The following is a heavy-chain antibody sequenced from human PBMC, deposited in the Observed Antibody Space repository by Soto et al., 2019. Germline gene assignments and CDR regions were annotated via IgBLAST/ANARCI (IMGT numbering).Heavy chain of an antibody. Sequence: EVQLVESGGGLVQPGGSLRLSCAASGFTLSGRSMHWVRQAPGKGLVWVSGIDNAGTDSTYADSVKGLLTSSRDNAKNMLYLQMNSLRVEDTAVYYCARGWFGPDVCGKGTTVTVSS. CDR1: GFTLSGRS. D-gene: IGHD3-10*01. CDR3: ARGWFGPDV. CDR2: IDNAGTDS. V-gene: IGHV3-74*01. J-gene: IGHJ6*04.